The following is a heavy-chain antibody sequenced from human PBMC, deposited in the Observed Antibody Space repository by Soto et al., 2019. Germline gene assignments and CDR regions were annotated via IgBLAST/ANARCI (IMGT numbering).Heavy chain of an antibody. Sequence: QVQLVQSGAEVKKPGSSVKVSCKASGGTFSSYTLSWVRQSPGQGLEWMGRIIPILCKATDAQKFQGRVTITADKATSTAYMELSSRRSEDTDVYYCARGVFGGVDYWGQGTLVTVSS. CDR2: IIPILCKA. CDR3: ARGVFGGVDY. D-gene: IGHD3-16*01. J-gene: IGHJ4*02. CDR1: GGTFSSYT. V-gene: IGHV1-69*02.